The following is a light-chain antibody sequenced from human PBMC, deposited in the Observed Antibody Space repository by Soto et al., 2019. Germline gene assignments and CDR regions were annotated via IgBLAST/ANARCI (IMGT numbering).Light chain of an antibody. V-gene: IGLV1-40*01. CDR3: QYYDSSLSGVV. CDR2: GNS. Sequence: QSVLTQPPSVSGAPGQRVTISCTGSSSNIGAGYEVHWYQQLPGTAPKLLIYGNSNRPSGVPDRFSGSKSCTSAALAITGLQAEDEADDYCQYYDSSLSGVVFGGGTKLTVL. J-gene: IGLJ2*01. CDR1: SSNIGAGYE.